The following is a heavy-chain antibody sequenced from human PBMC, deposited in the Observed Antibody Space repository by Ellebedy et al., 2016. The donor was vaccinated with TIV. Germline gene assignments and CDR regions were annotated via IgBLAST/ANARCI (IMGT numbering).Heavy chain of an antibody. CDR3: ARALSIAVAAGLDY. CDR1: GYTFTGYY. J-gene: IGHJ4*02. V-gene: IGHV1-2*04. CDR2: INPNSGGT. D-gene: IGHD6-19*01. Sequence: ASVKVSCXASGYTFTGYYMHWVRQAPGQGLEWMGWINPNSGGTNYAQKFQGWVTMTRDTSISTAYMELSRLRSDDTAVYYCARALSIAVAAGLDYWGQGTLVSVSS.